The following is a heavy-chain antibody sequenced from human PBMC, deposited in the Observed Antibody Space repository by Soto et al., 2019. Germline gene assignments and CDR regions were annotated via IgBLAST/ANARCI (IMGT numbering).Heavy chain of an antibody. J-gene: IGHJ4*02. CDR1: GGSPSSSLYQ. CDR3: ARSQTTVNSYDY. CDR2: IYHSGST. Sequence: SETLSLTCTVSGGSPSSSLYQWVWIRQPPGKGLEWIGYIYHSGSTYYNPSLKSRVTISVDRSKNQFSLKLSSVTAADTAGYYCARSQTTVNSYDYWGQGTLVTVSS. V-gene: IGHV4-30-2*01. D-gene: IGHD4-17*01.